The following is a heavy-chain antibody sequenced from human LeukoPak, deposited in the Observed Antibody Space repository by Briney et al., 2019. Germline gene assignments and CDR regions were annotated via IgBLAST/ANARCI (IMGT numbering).Heavy chain of an antibody. V-gene: IGHV4-30-2*01. CDR2: IYHSGST. Sequence: PSETLSLTCTVSGGSISSGGYYWSWIRQPPGKGLEWIVYIYHSGSTYYNPSLKSRVTISVDRSKNQFSLKLSSVTAADTAVYYCARVRGEIAVTGDAFDIWGQGTMVTVSS. CDR1: GGSISSGGYY. D-gene: IGHD6-19*01. J-gene: IGHJ3*02. CDR3: ARVRGEIAVTGDAFDI.